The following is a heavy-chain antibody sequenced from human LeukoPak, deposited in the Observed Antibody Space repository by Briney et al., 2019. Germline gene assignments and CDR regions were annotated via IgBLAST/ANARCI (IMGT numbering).Heavy chain of an antibody. V-gene: IGHV4-4*07. CDR2: IYTSGST. Sequence: SETLSLTCTVSGGSISSYYWSWIRQPAGKGLEWIGRIYTSGSTNYNPSLKSRVTMSVDTSKNQFSLKLSSVTAADTAVYYCARDGSGSYGSFYYYYMDVWGKGTTVTISS. J-gene: IGHJ6*03. D-gene: IGHD3-10*01. CDR3: ARDGSGSYGSFYYYYMDV. CDR1: GGSISSYY.